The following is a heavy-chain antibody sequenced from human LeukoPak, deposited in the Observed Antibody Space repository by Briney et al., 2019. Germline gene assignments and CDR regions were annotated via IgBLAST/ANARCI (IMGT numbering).Heavy chain of an antibody. J-gene: IGHJ4*02. CDR3: ARDWGLAARPDY. V-gene: IGHV3-64*04. CDR1: GFTLSSHA. D-gene: IGHD6-6*01. CDR2: ISYNGGST. Sequence: GGSLRLSCSASGFTLSSHAMHWVRQAPGKALEYVSAISYNGGSTYYANSVKDRFTISRDNAKNSLYLQMNSLRDGDTAVYYCARDWGLAARPDYWGQGTLVTVSS.